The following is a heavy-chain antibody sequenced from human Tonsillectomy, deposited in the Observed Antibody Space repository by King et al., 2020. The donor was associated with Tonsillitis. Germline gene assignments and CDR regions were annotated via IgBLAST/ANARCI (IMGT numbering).Heavy chain of an antibody. CDR1: GFTFSSYT. V-gene: IGHV3-30-3*01. CDR3: ARVVRVATIVDYFDS. J-gene: IGHJ4*02. D-gene: IGHD5-12*01. Sequence: VQLVESGGGVVQPGRSLRLSCAASGFTFSSYTMHWVRQAPGKGLEWVAVISYDGYNKYSADSVKGRSTISRDNSKNTLYLQMNSLRAEDTAVYYCARVVRVATIVDYFDSWGQGTLVTVSS. CDR2: ISYDGYNK.